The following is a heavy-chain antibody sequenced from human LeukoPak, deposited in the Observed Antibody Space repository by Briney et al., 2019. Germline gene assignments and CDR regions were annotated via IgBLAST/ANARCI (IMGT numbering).Heavy chain of an antibody. CDR3: ARGGSSGWYVSVGARGVRLMDV. CDR2: MNPNSGNT. D-gene: IGHD6-19*01. J-gene: IGHJ6*04. CDR1: GYTFTSYD. Sequence: GASVKVSCKASGYTFTSYDIHWVRQATGQGLEWMGWMNPNSGNTGYAQKFQGRVTMTGDTSTSTVYMELSSLRSEDTAVYYCARGGSSGWYVSVGARGVRLMDVWGKGTTVTISS. V-gene: IGHV1-8*01.